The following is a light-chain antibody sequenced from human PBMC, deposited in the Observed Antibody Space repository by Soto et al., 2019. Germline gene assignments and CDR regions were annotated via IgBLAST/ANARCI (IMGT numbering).Light chain of an antibody. J-gene: IGKJ5*01. CDR1: HSVNSH. V-gene: IGKV3-15*01. Sequence: MMMTQSPATLTVSPEERVTLSCRTSHSVNSHVAWYQQKPGQAPRLLLYGASTRATGIPVRFSGSGFGTEFTLTISSLQSDDFAVYYRQQYKNWPLFGHGTRLAIK. CDR3: QQYKNWPL. CDR2: GAS.